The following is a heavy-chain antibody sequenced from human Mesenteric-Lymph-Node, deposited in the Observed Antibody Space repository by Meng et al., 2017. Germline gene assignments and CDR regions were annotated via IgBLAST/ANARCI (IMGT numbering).Heavy chain of an antibody. J-gene: IGHJ5*02. Sequence: QLQLQESGPGLVQPSGTLSLTCAVSGGSISSYNWWSWVRQPPGKGLEWIGQIDLGGSPYYNPSLESRVIMSLDTSKNQFSLKLSSVTAADTAVYYCARGPHPHGDPWGQGTLVTVSS. CDR3: ARGPHPHGDP. CDR2: IDLGGSP. CDR1: GGSISSYNW. V-gene: IGHV4-4*02.